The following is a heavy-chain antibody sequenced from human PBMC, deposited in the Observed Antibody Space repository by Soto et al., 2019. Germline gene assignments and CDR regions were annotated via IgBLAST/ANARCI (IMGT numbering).Heavy chain of an antibody. CDR2: ISRSGSTI. CDR3: ARDGDYGDYISY. CDR1: GFTFSDYY. D-gene: IGHD4-17*01. J-gene: IGHJ4*02. Sequence: QVQLVGSGGGLVKPGGSLRLSCAASGFTFSDYYMSWIRQAAGKGLEWVSYISRSGSTIYYADSVKGRFTISSDNAKNSLYLQMNSLRAEDTAVYYCARDGDYGDYISYWGQGTLVTVSS. V-gene: IGHV3-11*01.